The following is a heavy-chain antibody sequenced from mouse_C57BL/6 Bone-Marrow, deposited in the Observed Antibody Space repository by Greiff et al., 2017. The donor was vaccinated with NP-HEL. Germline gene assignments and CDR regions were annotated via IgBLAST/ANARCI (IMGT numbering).Heavy chain of an antibody. CDR2: IDPNSGGT. CDR3: ARDRIYYYGSSPYYYAMDY. V-gene: IGHV1-72*01. J-gene: IGHJ4*01. Sequence: QVQLQQPGAELVKPGASVKLSCKASGYTFTSYWMHWVKQRPGRGLEWIGRIDPNSGGTKYNEKFKSKASLTVDKPSSTAYMQLSSLTSEDSAVYYCARDRIYYYGSSPYYYAMDYWGQGTSVTVSS. D-gene: IGHD1-1*01. CDR1: GYTFTSYW.